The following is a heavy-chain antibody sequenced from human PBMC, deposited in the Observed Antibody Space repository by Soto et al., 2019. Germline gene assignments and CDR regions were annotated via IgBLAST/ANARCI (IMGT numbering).Heavy chain of an antibody. V-gene: IGHV1-69*13. CDR2: IIPIFGTA. D-gene: IGHD5-18*01. CDR3: ARDLSVDTAMVGMVIGNY. CDR1: GGTFSSYA. Sequence: GASVKVSCKASGGTFSSYAISWVRQAPGQGLEWMGGIIPIFGTANYAQKFQGRVTITADESTSTAYMELSSLRSEDTAVYYCARDLSVDTAMVGMVIGNYWGQGTLVTAPQ. J-gene: IGHJ4*02.